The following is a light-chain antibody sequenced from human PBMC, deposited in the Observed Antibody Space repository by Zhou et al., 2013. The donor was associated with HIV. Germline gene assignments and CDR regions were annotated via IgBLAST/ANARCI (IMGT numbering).Light chain of an antibody. CDR2: EVN. Sequence: LTQPPSVSVAPGETANITCGGNNFGSKSVHWYQQSPGTSPKLMIYEVNNRPSGVPDRFSGSKSGNTASLTISGLQAEDESDYYCASYSSSGTLYVFGTGTKVTVL. CDR1: NFGSKS. J-gene: IGLJ1*01. CDR3: ASYSSSGTLYV. V-gene: IGLV2-18*02.